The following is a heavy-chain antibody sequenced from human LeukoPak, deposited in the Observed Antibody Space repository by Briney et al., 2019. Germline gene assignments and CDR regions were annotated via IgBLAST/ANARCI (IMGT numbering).Heavy chain of an antibody. J-gene: IGHJ4*02. V-gene: IGHV3-49*04. CDR3: TRFGIESRNSSFFDY. D-gene: IGHD6-6*01. CDR2: IRRKTYSGTT. Sequence: PGGSLRLSCAASGFTFSSYSMNWVRQAPGKGLEWVGFIRRKTYSGTTEYAASVKGRLIISRDDSKSIAYLQMNSLKTEDTAVYYCTRFGIESRNSSFFDYWGQGTLVTVSS. CDR1: GFTFSSYS.